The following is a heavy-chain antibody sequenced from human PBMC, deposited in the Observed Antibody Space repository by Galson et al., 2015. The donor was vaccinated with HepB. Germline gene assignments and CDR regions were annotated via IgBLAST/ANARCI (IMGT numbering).Heavy chain of an antibody. J-gene: IGHJ6*02. V-gene: IGHV3-30*01. CDR3: ARGGSSSSRPGVYYGMDV. Sequence: GRFTISRDNSKNTLYLQMNSLRAEDTALYYCARGGSSSSRPGVYYGMDVWGQGTTVTVSS. D-gene: IGHD6-6*01.